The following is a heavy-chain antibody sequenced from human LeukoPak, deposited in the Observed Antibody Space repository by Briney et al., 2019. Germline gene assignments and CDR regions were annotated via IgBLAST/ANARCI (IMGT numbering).Heavy chain of an antibody. CDR1: GYTFSNYG. J-gene: IGHJ4*02. V-gene: IGHV1-18*01. D-gene: IGHD2-21*02. CDR2: ISAQNGNT. Sequence: ASVKVSCRASGYTFSNYGFSWVRQAPGQGLEWMGWISAQNGNTIYAQKVQGRVTMTTDTSTSTAYMELRSLRSDDTVVYYCARDGDWARSSDYWGQGTLVTVSS. CDR3: ARDGDWARSSDY.